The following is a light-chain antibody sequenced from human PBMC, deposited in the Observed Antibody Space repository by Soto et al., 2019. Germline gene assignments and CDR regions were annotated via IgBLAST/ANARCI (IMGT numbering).Light chain of an antibody. J-gene: IGLJ3*02. CDR1: SGSVSSTSY. CDR2: NTD. V-gene: IGLV8-61*01. Sequence: QTVVTQEPSRSVSPGGTVTLTCGLTSGSVSSTSYPSWYQQTPGQAPRTLIYNTDTRSSGVPDRFSGSILGNKAALTITGAQADDECDYYCILYMGRGISVFGGGTKVTVL. CDR3: ILYMGRGISV.